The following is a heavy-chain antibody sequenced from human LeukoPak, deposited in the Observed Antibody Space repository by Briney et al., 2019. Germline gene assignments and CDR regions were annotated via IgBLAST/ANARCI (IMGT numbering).Heavy chain of an antibody. CDR2: LSGSGTST. J-gene: IGHJ3*02. Sequence: PGGSLRLSCAASGFTVSSNYMSWVRQAPGKGLEWVSALSGSGTSTYYADSVKGRFTISRDNSKNTLYLQMNSLRAEDTAIYYCAKDRLTLDAFDIWGQGTMVTVSS. D-gene: IGHD2-21*02. V-gene: IGHV3-23*01. CDR3: AKDRLTLDAFDI. CDR1: GFTVSSNY.